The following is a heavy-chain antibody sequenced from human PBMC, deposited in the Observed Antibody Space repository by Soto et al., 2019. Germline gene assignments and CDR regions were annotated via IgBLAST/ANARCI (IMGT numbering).Heavy chain of an antibody. J-gene: IGHJ4*02. CDR1: GFTFSSYG. V-gene: IGHV3-30*03. CDR3: XXXXXXGDYVFDY. D-gene: IGHD4-17*01. Sequence: QVQLVESGGGVVQPGRSLRLSCAASGFTFSSYGMHWVRQAPGKGLEWVAVISYDGSNKYYADSVKGRFTISRDNSKNTLXLQMNSLRAEDXAXXXXXXXXXXGDYVFDYWGQGTLVTVSS. CDR2: ISYDGSNK.